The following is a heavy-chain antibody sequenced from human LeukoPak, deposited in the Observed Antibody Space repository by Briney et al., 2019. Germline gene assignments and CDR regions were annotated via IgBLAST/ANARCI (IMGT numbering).Heavy chain of an antibody. V-gene: IGHV1-8*03. D-gene: IGHD3-10*01. CDR1: GYTFTSYD. CDR2: MNPNSGNT. CDR3: ARASGSMSNDY. J-gene: IGHJ4*02. Sequence: GASVKVSRKASGYTFTSYDINWVRQATGQGLEWMGWMNPNSGNTGYAQKFQGRVTITRNTSITTAYMELSSLRSEDTAVYYCARASGSMSNDYWGPGTLVTVSS.